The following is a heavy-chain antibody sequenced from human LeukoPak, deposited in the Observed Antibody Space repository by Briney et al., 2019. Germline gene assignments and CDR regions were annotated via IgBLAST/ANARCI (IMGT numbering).Heavy chain of an antibody. D-gene: IGHD5-24*01. Sequence: ASVKVSCKASGYTFNSYYMHWVRQATGQGLEWMGWMNPNSGNTGYAQKFQGRVTMTRNTSISTAYMELSSLRSEDTAVYYCARAYSRWLQRNLRAFDIWGQGTMVTVSS. V-gene: IGHV1-8*02. CDR1: GYTFNSYY. CDR3: ARAYSRWLQRNLRAFDI. CDR2: MNPNSGNT. J-gene: IGHJ3*02.